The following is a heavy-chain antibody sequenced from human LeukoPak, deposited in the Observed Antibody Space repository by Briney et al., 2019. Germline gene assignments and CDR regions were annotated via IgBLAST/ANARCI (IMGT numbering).Heavy chain of an antibody. CDR1: GVIFSDFA. J-gene: IGHJ4*02. D-gene: IGHD6-13*01. V-gene: IGHV3-30*04. CDR2: ISNDGKNM. CDR3: ARELAE. Sequence: GGSLRLSCVVSGVIFSDFAMHWVRQAPGKGLEWLSTISNDGKNMYYAGSVRGRFTISRDNSRDTFYLQLTSLRPEDTAIYYCARELAEWGPVTLVTVSS.